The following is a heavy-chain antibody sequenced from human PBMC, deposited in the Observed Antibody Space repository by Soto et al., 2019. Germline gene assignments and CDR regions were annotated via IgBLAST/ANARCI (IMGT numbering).Heavy chain of an antibody. D-gene: IGHD3-22*01. CDR1: GFTFSTYG. V-gene: IGHV3-30*18. CDR2: ISSDGKSE. J-gene: IGHJ4*02. Sequence: QVQLAESGGGVVQPGRSLRLSCAASGFTFSTYGMHWVRQPPGKGLEWVAVISSDGKSEHYADPVKGRFSISRDNSKNTLSLQMNSLRVEDTAVYYCAKTITTYSGDSRGRGALVDYWGQGTLVTVSS. CDR3: AKTITTYSGDSRGRGALVDY.